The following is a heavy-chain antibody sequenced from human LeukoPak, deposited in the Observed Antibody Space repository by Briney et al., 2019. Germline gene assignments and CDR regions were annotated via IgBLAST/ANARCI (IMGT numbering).Heavy chain of an antibody. V-gene: IGHV3-23*01. CDR2: ISGSGGST. CDR3: AKDSRRVVVAATSDY. J-gene: IGHJ4*02. CDR1: GFTFSSYA. D-gene: IGHD2-15*01. Sequence: GGSLRLSCAASGFTFSSYAMSWVRQAPGKGLEWVSAISGSGGSTYYADSVKGRFTISRDNSKNTLYLQMNNLRAEDTAVYYCAKDSRRVVVAATSDYWGQGTLVTVSS.